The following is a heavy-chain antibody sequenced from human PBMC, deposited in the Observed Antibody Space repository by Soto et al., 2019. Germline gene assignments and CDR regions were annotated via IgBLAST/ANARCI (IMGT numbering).Heavy chain of an antibody. D-gene: IGHD3-10*01. J-gene: IGHJ6*02. Sequence: ASVKVSCKASGYTFTSYGISWVRQAPGQGLEWMGWISAYNGNTNYAQKLQGRVTMTTDTSTSTAYMELRSLRSDDTAVYYCARARYYYGSGSPYGPYYYGMDVWGQGTTVTVSS. CDR3: ARARYYYGSGSPYGPYYYGMDV. V-gene: IGHV1-18*01. CDR1: GYTFTSYG. CDR2: ISAYNGNT.